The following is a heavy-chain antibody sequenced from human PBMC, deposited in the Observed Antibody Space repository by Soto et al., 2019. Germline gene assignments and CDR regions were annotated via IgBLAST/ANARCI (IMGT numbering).Heavy chain of an antibody. Sequence: WASVKVSCKASGYTFTSYYMHWVRQAPGQGLEWMGIINPSGGSTSYAQKFQGRVTMTRDTSTSTVYMELSSLRSEDTAVYYCARGAIAAAIDYYYYYYMDVWGKGTTITVSS. CDR2: INPSGGST. D-gene: IGHD6-13*01. J-gene: IGHJ6*03. CDR1: GYTFTSYY. CDR3: ARGAIAAAIDYYYYYYMDV. V-gene: IGHV1-46*03.